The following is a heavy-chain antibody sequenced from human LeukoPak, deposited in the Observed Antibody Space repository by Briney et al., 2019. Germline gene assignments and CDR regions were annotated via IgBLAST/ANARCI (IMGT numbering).Heavy chain of an antibody. CDR2: IYYSGST. CDR1: GGSISSSGYY. V-gene: IGHV4-39*07. Sequence: PSETLSLTCTVSGGSISSSGYYWGWIRQPPGKGLEWIGSIYYSGSTNYNPSLKSRVTISVDTSKNQFSLKLSSVTAADTAVYYCTRGGSSGWYKDAFDIWGQGTMVTVSS. CDR3: TRGGSSGWYKDAFDI. J-gene: IGHJ3*02. D-gene: IGHD6-19*01.